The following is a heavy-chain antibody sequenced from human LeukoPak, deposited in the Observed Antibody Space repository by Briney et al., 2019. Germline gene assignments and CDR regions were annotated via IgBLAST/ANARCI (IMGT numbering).Heavy chain of an antibody. CDR3: ARDGGYRYYYYYGMDV. J-gene: IGHJ6*02. CDR2: IIPIFGIA. D-gene: IGHD3-16*01. CDR1: GGTFSSYA. Sequence: GASVKVSCKASGGTFSSYAISWVRQAPGQGLEWMGRIIPIFGIANYAQKFQGRVTITADKSTSTAYMELSSLRSEDTAVYYCARDGGYRYYYYYGMDVWGQGTTVTVSS. V-gene: IGHV1-69*04.